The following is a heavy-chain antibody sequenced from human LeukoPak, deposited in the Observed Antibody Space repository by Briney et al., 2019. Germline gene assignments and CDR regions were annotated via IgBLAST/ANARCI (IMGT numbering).Heavy chain of an antibody. D-gene: IGHD6-6*01. CDR2: ISCDGSNK. J-gene: IGHJ4*02. Sequence: GGSLRLSCAAPGFPFSSYDVHWVRQAPGKGLGWGAVISCDGSNKYFAASLKGRFTIPRANSKNTLYLQMNSLRAEDTAVYYCARESIAARLFDYWGQGTLVTVSS. CDR3: ARESIAARLFDY. CDR1: GFPFSSYD. V-gene: IGHV3-30-3*01.